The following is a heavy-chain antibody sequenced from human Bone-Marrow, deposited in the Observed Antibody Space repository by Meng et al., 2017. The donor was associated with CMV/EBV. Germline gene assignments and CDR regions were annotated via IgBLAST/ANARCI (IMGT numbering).Heavy chain of an antibody. CDR3: ARAASKCGPTTNCYDIMIDS. Sequence: SVKVSCKASGGTFSSYAISWVRQAPGQGLEWMGGIIPSFGTANNAQKFQDRVTITTDESRSTVYMELSSLGYEDTAVYYCARAASKCGPTTNCYDIMIDSWGHGTLVTISS. CDR1: GGTFSSYA. D-gene: IGHD2-21*01. V-gene: IGHV1-69*05. J-gene: IGHJ5*01. CDR2: IIPSFGTA.